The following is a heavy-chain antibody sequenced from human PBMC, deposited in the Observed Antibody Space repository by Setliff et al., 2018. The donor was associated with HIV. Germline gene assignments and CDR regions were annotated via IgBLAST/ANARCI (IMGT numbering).Heavy chain of an antibody. CDR2: IYYSGST. CDR1: GGSISSSNYY. Sequence: NPSETLSLTCTVSGGSISSSNYYWGWIRQPPGKGLEWIGSIYYSGSTYYNPSLKSRVTISVDTSKNQFSLRLSSVTAADTAVYYCARPTASYSSSWDSWYFDLWGRGTLVTVSS. D-gene: IGHD6-13*01. V-gene: IGHV4-39*07. CDR3: ARPTASYSSSWDSWYFDL. J-gene: IGHJ2*01.